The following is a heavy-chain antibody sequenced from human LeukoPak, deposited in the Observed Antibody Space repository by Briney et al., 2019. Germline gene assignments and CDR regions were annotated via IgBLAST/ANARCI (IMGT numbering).Heavy chain of an antibody. D-gene: IGHD5-18*01. CDR2: IYPGDSDT. CDR1: GYSFTSYW. V-gene: IGHV5-51*01. J-gene: IGHJ4*02. Sequence: GGSLKISCKGSGYSFTSYWYGWVRQRPGKGPEWMGIIYPGDSDTRYSPSFQGQITNSAVKSISTAYLQWSSLKASDTAMYYCATLRGSGAMVPYWGQGTLVTVSS. CDR3: ATLRGSGAMVPY.